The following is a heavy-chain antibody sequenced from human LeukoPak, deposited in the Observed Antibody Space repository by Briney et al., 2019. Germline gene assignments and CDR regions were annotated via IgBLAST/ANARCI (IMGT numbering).Heavy chain of an antibody. CDR3: ARARWSSTGWFLGY. D-gene: IGHD6-19*01. CDR2: VNPQGSGT. J-gene: IGHJ4*02. Sequence: GESLRLSCAASGFTFSSYWMHWVRQAPGKGLGWVSRVNPQGSGTSYTDSVKGRFTISRDNAKDALHLRMDNLRVEDTAVYYCARARWSSTGWFLGYWGQGTLVTVSS. CDR1: GFTFSSYW. V-gene: IGHV3-74*01.